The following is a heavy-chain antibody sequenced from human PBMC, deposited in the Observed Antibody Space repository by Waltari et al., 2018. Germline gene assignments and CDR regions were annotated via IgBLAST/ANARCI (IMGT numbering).Heavy chain of an antibody. CDR1: GFTFSNYY. Sequence: QFQLVQSGAEVKKPGASVKVSCEASGFTFSNYYVTWVRQAPGQGLEWMALFSPSGAGTRYAEKFQGRVTLTRDTSTSTVYMDLSGLRSEDTAVYYCATFVSGSFTFPDYWGQGTLVTVSS. CDR3: ATFVSGSFTFPDY. V-gene: IGHV1-46*03. CDR2: FSPSGAGT. J-gene: IGHJ4*02. D-gene: IGHD3-16*01.